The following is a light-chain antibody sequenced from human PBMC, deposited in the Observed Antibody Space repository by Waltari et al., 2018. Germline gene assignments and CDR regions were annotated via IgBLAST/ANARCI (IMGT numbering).Light chain of an antibody. CDR1: NRAIALYDY. J-gene: IGLJ1*01. Sequence: SPLTQPASMSGYPGQSITLSCTGTNRAIALYDYVSWCQQHPGTAPKLIISDVSKRPSGGPARFSGSVSGYTASLTISGLQAEDEADYYCSSYTATDTYVFGSGTTVIVL. V-gene: IGLV2-14*03. CDR3: SSYTATDTYV. CDR2: DVS.